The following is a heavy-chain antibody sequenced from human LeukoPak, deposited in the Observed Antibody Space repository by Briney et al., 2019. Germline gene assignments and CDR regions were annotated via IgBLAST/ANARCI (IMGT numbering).Heavy chain of an antibody. CDR2: TYYRSKWYN. D-gene: IGHD6-19*01. CDR1: GDSVSNNNAG. J-gene: IGHJ4*02. V-gene: IGHV6-1*01. CDR3: ARRVAVAGTPFDY. Sequence: SQTLSLTCAISGDSVSNNNAGWNWVRQSPSRGLEWLGRTYYRSKWYNDYAVSVKSRITINPDTSKNQFSLQLNSVTPEDTAVYYCARRVAVAGTPFDYWGQGTLVTVSS.